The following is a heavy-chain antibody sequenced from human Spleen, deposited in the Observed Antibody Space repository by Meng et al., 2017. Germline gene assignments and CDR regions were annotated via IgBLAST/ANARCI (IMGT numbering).Heavy chain of an antibody. J-gene: IGHJ4*02. D-gene: IGHD3-9*01. V-gene: IGHV3-11*04. CDR2: ISSSGSTI. Sequence: GESLKISCAASGFTFSDYYMSWIRQAPGKGLEWVSYISSSGSTIYYADSVKGRFTISRDNAKNSLYLQMNSLRAEDTAVYYCARDRRYDIFGVVDYWGQGTRVTVSS. CDR3: ARDRRYDIFGVVDY. CDR1: GFTFSDYY.